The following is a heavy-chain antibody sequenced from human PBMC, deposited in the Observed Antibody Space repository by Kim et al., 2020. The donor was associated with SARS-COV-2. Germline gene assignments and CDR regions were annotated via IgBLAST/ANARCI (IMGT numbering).Heavy chain of an antibody. CDR3: ARDLWVADSSGYSNK. D-gene: IGHD3-22*01. CDR2: IWYDGSKK. V-gene: IGHV3-30*04. J-gene: IGHJ4*02. Sequence: GGSLRLSCAASGFTFSSYAMHWVRQAPGKGLEWVAVIWYDGSKKYYADSVKGRFTISRDNSKNTLYLQMSSLRAEDTAVYYCARDLWVADSSGYSNKWGQGTLVTVSS. CDR1: GFTFSSYA.